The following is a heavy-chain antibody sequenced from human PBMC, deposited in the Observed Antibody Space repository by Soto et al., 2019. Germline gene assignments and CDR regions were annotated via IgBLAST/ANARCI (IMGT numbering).Heavy chain of an antibody. D-gene: IGHD1-26*01. J-gene: IGHJ5*01. CDR3: ARHWAAWDIAFVPHFDS. CDR2: ISAYNGNT. V-gene: IGHV1-18*01. Sequence: QVQLVQSGAEVKKPGASVKVSCKASGYTFTNYGFSWVRQAPGQGLEWLGWISAYNGNTKYADNPQCRDTITTYTSTHTAYAKLGSLTSADTAVYYCARHWAAWDIAFVPHFDSWGQGPLVTVSS. CDR1: GYTFTNYG.